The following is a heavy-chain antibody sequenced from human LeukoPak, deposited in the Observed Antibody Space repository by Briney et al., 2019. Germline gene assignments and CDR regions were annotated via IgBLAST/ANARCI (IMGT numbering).Heavy chain of an antibody. D-gene: IGHD1-26*01. CDR1: GGSISSGSYY. CDR3: ARVGGGSWIWD. J-gene: IGHJ4*02. Sequence: SETLSLTCTVSGGSISSGSYYWSWIRQPAGKGLEWIGRIYTSGSTNYNPSLKSRVTMSVDTSKNQFSLKLSSVTAADTAVYYCARVGGGSWIWDWGQGTLVTVSS. V-gene: IGHV4-61*02. CDR2: IYTSGST.